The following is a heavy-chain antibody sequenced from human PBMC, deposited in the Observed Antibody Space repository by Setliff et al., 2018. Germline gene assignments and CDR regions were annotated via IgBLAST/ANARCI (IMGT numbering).Heavy chain of an antibody. Sequence: PSETLSLTCTVSGGSISSHYWSWIRQPPGKGLEWIGNIYYSGSTNYNPSLKSRVTISVDTSKNQFSLKLSSVNAADTAVYYCARGIPAYDCWSGYYIGYYYYMDVWGKGTTVTVSS. CDR2: IYYSGST. CDR3: ARGIPAYDCWSGYYIGYYYYMDV. V-gene: IGHV4-59*11. J-gene: IGHJ6*03. D-gene: IGHD3-3*01. CDR1: GGSISSHY.